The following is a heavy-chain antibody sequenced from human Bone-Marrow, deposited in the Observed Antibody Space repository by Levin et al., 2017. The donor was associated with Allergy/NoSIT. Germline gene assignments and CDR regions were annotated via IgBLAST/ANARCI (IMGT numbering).Heavy chain of an antibody. CDR1: GGSISSYY. CDR3: AKLREGSWFDP. CDR2: IYYSGST. D-gene: IGHD1-7*01. V-gene: IGHV4-59*01. Sequence: SETLSLTCTVSGGSISSYYWSWIRQPPGKGLEWIGYIYYSGSTNYNPSLKSRVTISVDTSKNQFSLKLSSVTAADTAVYYCAKLREGSWFDPWGQGTLVTVSS. J-gene: IGHJ5*02.